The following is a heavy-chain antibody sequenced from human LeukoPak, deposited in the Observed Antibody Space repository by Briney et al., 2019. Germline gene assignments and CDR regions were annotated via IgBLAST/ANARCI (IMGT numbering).Heavy chain of an antibody. V-gene: IGHV3-23*01. Sequence: GGSLRLSCAASGFTLSSYAMSWVRQAPGKGLEWVSAISVSGNTYHADSVKGRFTISRDSSKNTLYLQMNSLRAEDTAVYYCARGPVLRYFDWLLTLDYWGQGTLVTVSS. CDR1: GFTLSSYA. J-gene: IGHJ4*02. CDR2: ISVSGNT. CDR3: ARGPVLRYFDWLLTLDY. D-gene: IGHD3-9*01.